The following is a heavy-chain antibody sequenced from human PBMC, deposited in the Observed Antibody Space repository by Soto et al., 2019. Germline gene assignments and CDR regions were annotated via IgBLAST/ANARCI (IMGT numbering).Heavy chain of an antibody. J-gene: IGHJ3*02. V-gene: IGHV1-18*01. Sequence: QVQLVQSGAEVKKPGASVKVSCKASGYTFTSYGISWVRQAPGQGLEWMGWISAYSGNTNYAQRVQGRVTMTTDTPRSTAYMERRSLRSDDTAVYYCAREDSSGSGDIWGQGTMVTVSS. CDR2: ISAYSGNT. CDR1: GYTFTSYG. D-gene: IGHD3-22*01. CDR3: AREDSSGSGDI.